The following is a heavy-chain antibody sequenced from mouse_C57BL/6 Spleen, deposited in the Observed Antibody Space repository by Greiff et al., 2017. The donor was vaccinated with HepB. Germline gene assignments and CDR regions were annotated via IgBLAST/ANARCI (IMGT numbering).Heavy chain of an antibody. D-gene: IGHD1-1*01. J-gene: IGHJ4*01. V-gene: IGHV14-3*01. Sequence: EVQGVESVAELVRPGASVKLSCTASGFNIKNTYMHWVKQRPEQGLEWIGRIDPANGNTKYAPKFQGKATITADTSSNTAYLQLSSLTSEDTAIYYCASFYGSSSDYAMDYWGQGTSVTVSS. CDR1: GFNIKNTY. CDR2: IDPANGNT. CDR3: ASFYGSSSDYAMDY.